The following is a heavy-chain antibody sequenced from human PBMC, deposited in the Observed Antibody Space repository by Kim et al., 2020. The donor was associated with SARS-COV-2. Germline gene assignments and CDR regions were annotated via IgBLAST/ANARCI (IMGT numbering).Heavy chain of an antibody. V-gene: IGHV3-74*01. J-gene: IGHJ4*02. CDR2: INSDGSST. CDR1: GFTFSSYW. CDR3: ARGVTVATITPMRY. Sequence: GGSLRLSCVVSGFTFSSYWMHWVRQVPGRGLVWVSRINSDGSSTNYADSVKGRFSVSRDNAKNTRYLQMNSLGAEDTAIYYCARGVTVATITPMRYWGQGILGTVSS. D-gene: IGHD5-12*01.